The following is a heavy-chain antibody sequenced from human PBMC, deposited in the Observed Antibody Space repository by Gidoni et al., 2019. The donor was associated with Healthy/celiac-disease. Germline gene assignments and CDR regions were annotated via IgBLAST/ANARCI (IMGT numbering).Heavy chain of an antibody. CDR2: IKSKTDGGTT. J-gene: IGHJ5*02. CDR1: GFPSGNAC. Sequence: EVQLLQSGGVLVKHGGSLRLSCPAPGFPSGNACRRWVRQAQGKGLEWVGHIKSKTDGGTTDYAAPVKGRFTISRDDSKNTLYLQMNSLKTEDTAVYYCTTDLWEWLAPGYNWFDTWGQGTLVTVSS. CDR3: TTDLWEWLAPGYNWFDT. V-gene: IGHV3-15*01. D-gene: IGHD6-19*01.